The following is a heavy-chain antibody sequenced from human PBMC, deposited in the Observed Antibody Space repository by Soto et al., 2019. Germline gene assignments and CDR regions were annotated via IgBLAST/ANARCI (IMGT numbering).Heavy chain of an antibody. CDR2: IYWNDDK. J-gene: IGHJ5*02. Sequence: QITLKESGPTLVKPTQTLTLTCTFSGFSLSTSGGGVGWIRQPPGKALEGIALIYWNDDKRYSPSLKSRLNITKDPSNNQVVLTMTNLYPVDTATYSCAPAPADIVVVPALDWCDHWGQGTLVTVSS. V-gene: IGHV2-5*01. CDR1: GFSLSTSGGG. CDR3: APAPADIVVVPALDWCDH. D-gene: IGHD2-2*01.